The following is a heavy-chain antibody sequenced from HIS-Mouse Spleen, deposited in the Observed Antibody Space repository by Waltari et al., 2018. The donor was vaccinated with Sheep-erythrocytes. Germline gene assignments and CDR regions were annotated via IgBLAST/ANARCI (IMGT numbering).Heavy chain of an antibody. Sequence: QVQLQESGPGLVKPSETLSLTCTVSGYSIISGYYWGWIRQPPGKGLEWIGSIYHSGSTYYNPSLKSRVTISVDTSKNQFSLKLSSVTAADTAVYYCARVAPYYDFWSGYYIDGAFDIWGQGTMVTVSS. D-gene: IGHD3-3*01. CDR2: IYHSGST. V-gene: IGHV4-38-2*02. J-gene: IGHJ3*02. CDR3: ARVAPYYDFWSGYYIDGAFDI. CDR1: GYSIISGYY.